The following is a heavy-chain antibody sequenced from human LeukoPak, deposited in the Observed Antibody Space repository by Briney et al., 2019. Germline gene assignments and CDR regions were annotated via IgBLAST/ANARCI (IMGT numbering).Heavy chain of an antibody. V-gene: IGHV3-23*01. CDR1: GFTFSSYA. Sequence: GGSLRRSCAASGFTFSSYAMSWVRQAPGKGLEWVSAISGSGGSTYYADSVKGRFTISRDNSKNTLYLQMNSLRAEDTAVYYCAKDSSKLYYYYGMDVWGQGTTVTVSS. CDR2: ISGSGGST. CDR3: AKDSSKLYYYYGMDV. D-gene: IGHD6-13*01. J-gene: IGHJ6*02.